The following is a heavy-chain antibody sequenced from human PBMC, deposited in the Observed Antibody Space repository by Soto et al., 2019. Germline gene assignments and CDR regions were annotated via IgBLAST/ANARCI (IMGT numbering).Heavy chain of an antibody. J-gene: IGHJ4*02. CDR2: INAGNGNT. CDR1: GYTFTSYA. CDR3: ARDVVELVERVACGFDY. Sequence: QVQLVQSGAEVKKPGASVKVSCKASGYTFTSYAMHWVRQAPGQRLEWMGWINAGNGNTKYSQKFQGRVTITRDTSASTAYMELSSLRSEDTAVYYCARDVVELVERVACGFDYWGQGTLVTVSS. D-gene: IGHD2-15*01. V-gene: IGHV1-3*01.